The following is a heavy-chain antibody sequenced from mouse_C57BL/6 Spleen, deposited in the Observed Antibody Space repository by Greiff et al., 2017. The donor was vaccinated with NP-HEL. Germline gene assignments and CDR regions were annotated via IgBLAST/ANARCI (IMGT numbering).Heavy chain of an antibody. CDR3: ARNDYDQGYYAMDY. D-gene: IGHD2-4*01. CDR2: IHPNSGST. Sequence: QVQLQQPGAELVKPGASVTLSCKASGYTFTSYWMHWVKQRPGQGLEWIGMIHPNSGSTNYNEKFKSKATLTVDKSSSTAYMQLSSLTSEDAAVYYCARNDYDQGYYAMDYWGQGTSGTVSS. J-gene: IGHJ4*01. V-gene: IGHV1-64*01. CDR1: GYTFTSYW.